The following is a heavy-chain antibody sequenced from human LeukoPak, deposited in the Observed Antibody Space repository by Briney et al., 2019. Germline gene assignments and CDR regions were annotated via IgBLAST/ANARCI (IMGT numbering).Heavy chain of an antibody. V-gene: IGHV4-59*01. CDR1: GGSISSYY. CDR2: IYYSGST. CDR3: ARYSYGYDYFWFDP. J-gene: IGHJ5*02. D-gene: IGHD5-18*01. Sequence: SETLSLTCTGSGGSISSYYWSWLRPPPGKGLEGIGYIYYSGSTYYNPSLKSRVTIPVDASKNQFSLKLSSVTAADTAVYYCARYSYGYDYFWFDPWGQGTLVTVSS.